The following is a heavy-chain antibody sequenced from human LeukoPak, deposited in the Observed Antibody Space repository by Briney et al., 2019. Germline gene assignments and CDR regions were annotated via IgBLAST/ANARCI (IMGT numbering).Heavy chain of an antibody. J-gene: IGHJ4*02. CDR3: ARGGSGSYFTGDLGY. D-gene: IGHD1-26*01. CDR2: INPNSGGT. V-gene: IGHV1-2*02. CDR1: GYTFTGYY. Sequence: ASVKVSCKASGYTFTGYYMHWVRQAPGQGLAWMGWINPNSGGTNYAQKFQGRVTMTRDTSISTAYMELSRLRSDDTAVYYCARGGSGSYFTGDLGYWGQGTLVTVSS.